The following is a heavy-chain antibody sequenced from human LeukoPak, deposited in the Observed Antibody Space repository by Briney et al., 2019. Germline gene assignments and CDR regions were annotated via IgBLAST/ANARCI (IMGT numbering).Heavy chain of an antibody. D-gene: IGHD2-2*01. Sequence: ASVKVSCKASGGTFSSYTISWVQQAPGKGLEWMGLVDPEDGETIYAEKFQGRVTITADTSTDTAYMELSSLRSEDTAVYYCATSRLIVVVPAAPLDYWGQGTLVTVSS. J-gene: IGHJ4*02. V-gene: IGHV1-69-2*01. CDR1: GGTFSSYT. CDR2: VDPEDGET. CDR3: ATSRLIVVVPAAPLDY.